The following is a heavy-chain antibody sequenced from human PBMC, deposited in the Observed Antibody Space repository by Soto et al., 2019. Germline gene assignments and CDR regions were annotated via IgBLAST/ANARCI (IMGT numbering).Heavy chain of an antibody. Sequence: EVQLVESGGGLVQPGGSLRLSCAASGFTLSTFWMTWVRQAPGKGLEWVANINRDGSVQNYVESVEGRFTISRDNAKNSLYLQMDSLRAEDAAVYYCARDLSTRHTTYWVDAFDFWGPGTMVTVSS. J-gene: IGHJ3*01. D-gene: IGHD2-8*02. V-gene: IGHV3-7*05. CDR3: ARDLSTRHTTYWVDAFDF. CDR2: INRDGSVQ. CDR1: GFTLSTFW.